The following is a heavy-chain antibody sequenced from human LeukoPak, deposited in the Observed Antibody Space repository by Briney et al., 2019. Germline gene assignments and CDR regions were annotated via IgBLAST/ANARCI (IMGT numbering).Heavy chain of an antibody. CDR2: IIWNSDSI. J-gene: IGHJ4*02. Sequence: PGGSLRLSCAASGFTFDDYAMHWVRQAPGKGLEWVSGIIWNSDSIGYADSVKGRFTISRDNAKSSLYLQMNSLRAEDTALYYCAKDISVGATPYYFDYWGQGTLVTVSS. D-gene: IGHD1-26*01. CDR1: GFTFDDYA. V-gene: IGHV3-9*01. CDR3: AKDISVGATPYYFDY.